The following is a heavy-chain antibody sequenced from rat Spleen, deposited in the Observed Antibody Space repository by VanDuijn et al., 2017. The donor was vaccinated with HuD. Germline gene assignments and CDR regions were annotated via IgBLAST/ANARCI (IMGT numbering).Heavy chain of an antibody. J-gene: IGHJ4*01. CDR1: GFSLASYH. CDR2: LSSAGST. CDR3: ARSSLYYVMDA. V-gene: IGHV2S12*01. D-gene: IGHD1-2*01. Sequence: QVQLKESGPGLVQPSQTLSLTCTVSGFSLASYHVSWIRQSPDKGLEWIAALSSAGSTYYNSALKSRLSISRDTSKSQVFLKMNSLQTEDTAMYFCARSSLYYVMDAWGQGASVTVSS.